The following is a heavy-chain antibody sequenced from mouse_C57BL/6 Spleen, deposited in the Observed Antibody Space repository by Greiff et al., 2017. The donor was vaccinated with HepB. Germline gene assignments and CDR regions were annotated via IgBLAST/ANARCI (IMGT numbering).Heavy chain of an antibody. CDR3: ARGGTPWFAY. CDR1: GYTFTSYT. Sequence: VQLQESGAELARPGASVKMSCKASGYTFTSYTMHWVKQRPGQGLEWIGYINPSSGYTKYNQKFKDKATLTADKSSSTAYMQLSSLTSEDSAVYYCARGGTPWFAYWGQGTLVTVSA. V-gene: IGHV1-4*01. J-gene: IGHJ3*01. CDR2: INPSSGYT. D-gene: IGHD3-3*01.